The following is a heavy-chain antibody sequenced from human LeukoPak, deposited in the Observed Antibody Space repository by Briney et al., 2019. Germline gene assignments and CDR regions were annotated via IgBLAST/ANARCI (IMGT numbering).Heavy chain of an antibody. V-gene: IGHV4-39*01. CDR2: IYYSGST. Sequence: SETLSLTCTVSGDSISSSSYHWGWIRQPLGKGLEWIGSIYYSGSTHYTPSLKSRVTISVDTSKNQFSLKLSSVTAADTAVYCCARGITVTGHFDYWGQETLVTVSS. D-gene: IGHD4-11*01. J-gene: IGHJ4*02. CDR1: GDSISSSSYH. CDR3: ARGITVTGHFDY.